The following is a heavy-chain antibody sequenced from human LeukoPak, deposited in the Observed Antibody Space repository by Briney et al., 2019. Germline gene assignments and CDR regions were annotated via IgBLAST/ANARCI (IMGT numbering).Heavy chain of an antibody. V-gene: IGHV3-21*01. CDR3: AELGITMIGGV. Sequence: WGSLRLSCAASGFTFSTYNMNWVRQAPGKGLEWVSSISSSNSYIYYADSVKGRFTISRDNAKNSVYLQMNSLRAEDTAVYYCAELGITMIGGVWGKGTTVTISS. CDR2: ISSSNSYI. CDR1: GFTFSTYN. J-gene: IGHJ6*04. D-gene: IGHD3-10*02.